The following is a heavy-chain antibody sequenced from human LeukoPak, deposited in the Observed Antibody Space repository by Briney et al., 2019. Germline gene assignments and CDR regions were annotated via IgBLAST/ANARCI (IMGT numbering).Heavy chain of an antibody. D-gene: IGHD4-11*01. CDR1: GFTFDDYA. Sequence: GGSLRLSCAASGFTFDDYAMHWVRQAPGKGLEWVSLIGWDGGLTYYADSMEGRFTISRDNSKNSLYLQMNSLRPEDTALYYCAKPRRGTITTGPAYTHWGQGTLVTVSS. V-gene: IGHV3-43D*03. CDR2: IGWDGGLT. CDR3: AKPRRGTITTGPAYTH. J-gene: IGHJ4*02.